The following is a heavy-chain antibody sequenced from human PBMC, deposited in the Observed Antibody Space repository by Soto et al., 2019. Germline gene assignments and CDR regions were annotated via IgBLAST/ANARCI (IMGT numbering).Heavy chain of an antibody. Sequence: PPETLSLTCTVSGGSISSYYWSWIRQPPGKGLEWIGYIYYSGSTNYNPSLKSRVTISVDTSKNQFSLKLSSVTAADTAVYYCARDREPHSGWYFDYWGQGTLVTVSS. CDR1: GGSISSYY. V-gene: IGHV4-59*01. CDR2: IYYSGST. CDR3: ARDREPHSGWYFDY. J-gene: IGHJ4*02. D-gene: IGHD6-19*01.